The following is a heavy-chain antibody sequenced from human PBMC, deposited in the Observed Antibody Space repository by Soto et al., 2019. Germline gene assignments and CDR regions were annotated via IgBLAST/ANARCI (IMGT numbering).Heavy chain of an antibody. CDR3: ASEALCGADCYFFEY. D-gene: IGHD2-21*02. CDR1: GFTFSSYS. Sequence: GGSLRLSCAASGFTFSSYSMFWVHQAPGKGLEWVSKINYSGSNIYYSKPVKGRFTISRDNAKNSLSLQMNSLTDEDTAIYYCASEALCGADCYFFEYWGPGTLVTVSS. J-gene: IGHJ4*02. CDR2: INYSGSNI. V-gene: IGHV3-48*02.